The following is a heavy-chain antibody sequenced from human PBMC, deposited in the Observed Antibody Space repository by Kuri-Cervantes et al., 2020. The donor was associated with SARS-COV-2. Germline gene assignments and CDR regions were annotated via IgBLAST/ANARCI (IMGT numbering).Heavy chain of an antibody. CDR1: GFTFSSYA. CDR3: ARRGQIVVVPAADV. CDR2: ISYDGSNK. Sequence: GESLKISCAASGFTFSSYAMHWVRQAPGKGLEWVAVISYDGSNKYYADSVKGRFTISRDNSKNTLYLQMNSLRAEDTAVYYCARRGQIVVVPAADVWGKGTTVTVSS. D-gene: IGHD2-2*01. J-gene: IGHJ6*04. V-gene: IGHV3-30-3*01.